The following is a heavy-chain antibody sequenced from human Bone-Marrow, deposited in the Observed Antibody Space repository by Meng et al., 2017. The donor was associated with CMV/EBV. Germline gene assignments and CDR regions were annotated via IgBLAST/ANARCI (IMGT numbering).Heavy chain of an antibody. CDR2: IIPIFGTA. CDR3: ARGPITIFGVVTEALWNWFDP. J-gene: IGHJ5*02. D-gene: IGHD3-3*01. V-gene: IGHV1-69*05. CDR1: GGTFSSYA. Sequence: SVKVSCKASGGTFSSYAISWVRQAPGQGLEWMGGIIPIFGTANYAQKFQGRVTITTDESTSTAYMELSSLRSEDTAVYYCARGPITIFGVVTEALWNWFDPWGQGTRVTVSS.